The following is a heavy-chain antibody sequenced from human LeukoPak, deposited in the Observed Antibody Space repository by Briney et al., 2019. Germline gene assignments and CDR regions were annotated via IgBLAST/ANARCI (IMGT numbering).Heavy chain of an antibody. V-gene: IGHV4-30-2*01. CDR3: AKDGETSGWAPGGDS. CDR1: GGSISSGGYY. Sequence: SQTLSLTCTVSGGSISSGGYYCSWIRQPPGKGLEWIGYIYHSGSTYYNPSLKSRVTISADTSNNQFSLKLTSVTAADTAVYYCAKDGETSGWAPGGDSWGQGTLVTVSS. J-gene: IGHJ4*02. D-gene: IGHD6-19*01. CDR2: IYHSGST.